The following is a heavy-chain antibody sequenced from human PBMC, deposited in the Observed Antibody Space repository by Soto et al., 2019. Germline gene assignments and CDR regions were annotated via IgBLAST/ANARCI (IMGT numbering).Heavy chain of an antibody. CDR2: IGTAGDT. Sequence: GGSMRLSCAASGFTFSSYDMHWVRHKTGKGLEWVSAIGTAGDTYYAGSVKGRFTISRENAKNSLYLQMNSLRAGDTAVYYCASRNYYGMDVWGQGTTVTVSS. CDR1: GFTFSSYD. V-gene: IGHV3-13*01. J-gene: IGHJ6*02. CDR3: ASRNYYGMDV.